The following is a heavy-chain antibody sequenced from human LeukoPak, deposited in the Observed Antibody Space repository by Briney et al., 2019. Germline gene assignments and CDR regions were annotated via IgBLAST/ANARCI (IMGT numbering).Heavy chain of an antibody. J-gene: IGHJ4*02. D-gene: IGHD2-21*02. CDR3: TREYRGGDCYSYYFDY. Sequence: SETLSLTCTVSGASISSYYWSWIRQPPGKGLERIGNIYYSGSTNYNPSLKSRVTISVDTSKSQFSLRLSSVTAADTAVYYCTREYRGGDCYSYYFDYWGQGTLVTVSS. CDR2: IYYSGST. CDR1: GASISSYY. V-gene: IGHV4-59*01.